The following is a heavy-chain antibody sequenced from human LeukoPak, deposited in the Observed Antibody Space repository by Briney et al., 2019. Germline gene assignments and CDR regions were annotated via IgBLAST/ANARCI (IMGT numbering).Heavy chain of an antibody. CDR3: AKVMKGSERLTMVRGVIIKTAGLYYMDV. J-gene: IGHJ6*03. D-gene: IGHD3-10*01. V-gene: IGHV3-23*01. CDR2: ISASGGST. CDR1: GFTLSSYA. Sequence: GGSLRLSCAASGFTLSSYAMSWVRQAPGKGPEWVSSISASGGSTNYADSVKGRFTISRDNSKNTVYLQMNSPRAEDTAVYYCAKVMKGSERLTMVRGVIIKTAGLYYMDVWGKGTTVTVSS.